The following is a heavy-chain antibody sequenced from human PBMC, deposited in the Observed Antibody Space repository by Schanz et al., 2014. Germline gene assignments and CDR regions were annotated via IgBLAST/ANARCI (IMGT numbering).Heavy chain of an antibody. V-gene: IGHV1-18*01. CDR2: INAANGNT. CDR1: GYTFISYG. Sequence: QVQLVQSGAEVKKPGASVKVSCKASGYTFISYGIKWVRQAPGQGLEWMGWINAANGNTRYSQKFQGRVTITRDTSASTAYMELSSLRSEDTAVYYCARSGSSNWYFFDYWGQGTLVTVSS. J-gene: IGHJ4*02. CDR3: ARSGSSNWYFFDY. D-gene: IGHD6-13*01.